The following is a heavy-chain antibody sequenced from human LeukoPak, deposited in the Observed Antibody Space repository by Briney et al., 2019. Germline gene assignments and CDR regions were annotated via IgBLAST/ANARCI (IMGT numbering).Heavy chain of an antibody. D-gene: IGHD6-19*01. CDR3: AREPLRQQSLVDAFDI. J-gene: IGHJ3*02. V-gene: IGHV1-69*05. CDR1: GCTFSSYA. Sequence: SVKVSCKASGCTFSSYAISWVRQAPGQGLEWMGRIIPIFGTANYAQKFQGRVTITTDESTSTAYMELSSLRSEDTAVYYCAREPLRQQSLVDAFDIWGQGTMVTVSS. CDR2: IIPIFGTA.